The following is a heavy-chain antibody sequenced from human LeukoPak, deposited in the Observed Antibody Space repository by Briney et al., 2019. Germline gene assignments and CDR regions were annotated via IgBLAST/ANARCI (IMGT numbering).Heavy chain of an antibody. CDR1: GFTFSSYG. V-gene: IGHV3-23*01. CDR3: AKDSRGYKDYFDN. J-gene: IGHJ4*02. Sequence: PGETLTLSCAASGFTFSSYGMCWVRQAPGKGLEWVSVISGSGGSTYYDASVKGRFTISRDNSKNTLYLQMNSLRAADTAVYYCAKDSRGYKDYFDNCGERTLGTASS. CDR2: ISGSGGST. D-gene: IGHD3-22*01.